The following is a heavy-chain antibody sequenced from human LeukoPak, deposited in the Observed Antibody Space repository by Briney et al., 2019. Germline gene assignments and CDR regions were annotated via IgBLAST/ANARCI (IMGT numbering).Heavy chain of an antibody. D-gene: IGHD4-11*01. CDR1: GGTFSSYA. CDR3: AREVVTTNRNWFDP. Sequence: ASVKVSCKASGGTFSSYAISWVRQAPGQGLEWMGRIIPVSGIANYAQKFQGRVTITADKSTSTAYMELSSLRSEDTAVYYCAREVVTTNRNWFDPWGQGTLVTASS. CDR2: IIPVSGIA. J-gene: IGHJ5*02. V-gene: IGHV1-69*04.